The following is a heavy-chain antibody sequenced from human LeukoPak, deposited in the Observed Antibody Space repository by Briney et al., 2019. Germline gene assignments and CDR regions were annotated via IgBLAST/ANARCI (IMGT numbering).Heavy chain of an antibody. CDR3: ATRINGPY. J-gene: IGHJ4*02. Sequence: SETLSLTCTVSGGSIISNSYYWGWIRQPPGKGLEWIGSIYYTGSTYYNPSLKSRVTISMDKSKNQFFLNLSSVTAADTAVYYCATRINGPYWGQGTLVTVSS. CDR1: GGSIISNSYY. CDR2: IYYTGST. V-gene: IGHV4-39*07.